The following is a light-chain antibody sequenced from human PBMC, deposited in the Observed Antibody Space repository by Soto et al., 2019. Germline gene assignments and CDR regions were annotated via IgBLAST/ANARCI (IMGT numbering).Light chain of an antibody. Sequence: DIQMTQSPSTLSASVGDRVTITCRASQSISSWVAWYQQKPGKAPKLLIYDASSLESGVPSRFSGSGSGTEFTLTISSLQPDDFATYYCQPYNSYETFGQGTKLEIK. CDR3: QPYNSYET. CDR2: DAS. J-gene: IGKJ2*01. CDR1: QSISSW. V-gene: IGKV1-5*01.